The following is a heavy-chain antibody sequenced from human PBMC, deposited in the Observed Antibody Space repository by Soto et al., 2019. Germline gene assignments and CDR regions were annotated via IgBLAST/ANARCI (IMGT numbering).Heavy chain of an antibody. J-gene: IGHJ6*02. V-gene: IGHV3-33*01. D-gene: IGHD6-6*01. CDR3: ARGGYEYSSSSPLYYYYYGMDV. CDR2: IWYDGSNK. CDR1: GFTFSSYG. Sequence: QVQLVESGGGVVQPGRSLRLSCAASGFTFSSYGMHWVRQAPGKGLEWVAVIWYDGSNKYYADSVKGRFTISRDNSKNTLYLQMNSLRAADTAVYYCARGGYEYSSSSPLYYYYYGMDVWGQGTTVTVSS.